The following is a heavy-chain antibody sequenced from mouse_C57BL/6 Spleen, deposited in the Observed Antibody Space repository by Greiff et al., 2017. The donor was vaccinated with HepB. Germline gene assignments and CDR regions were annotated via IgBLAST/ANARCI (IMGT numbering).Heavy chain of an antibody. J-gene: IGHJ2*01. V-gene: IGHV1-85*01. CDR3: AIGITAIRDY. D-gene: IGHD1-1*01. Sequence: QVQLQQSGPELVKPGASVKLSCKASGYTFTSYYINWVKQRPGQGLEWIGWIYPSDGSTKYNEKFKGKATLPVATPSSTAYMELHRLTSDDSAVYYCAIGITAIRDYWGQGTTRTVSS. CDR2: IYPSDGST. CDR1: GYTFTSYY.